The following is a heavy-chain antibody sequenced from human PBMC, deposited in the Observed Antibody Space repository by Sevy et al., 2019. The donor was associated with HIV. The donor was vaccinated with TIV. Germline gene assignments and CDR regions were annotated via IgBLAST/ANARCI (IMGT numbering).Heavy chain of an antibody. J-gene: IGHJ6*03. CDR2: IKSKTDGGTT. D-gene: IGHD6-6*01. CDR3: TTVRYSSSPDYYYYYYMDV. Sequence: GGSLRLSCAASGFTFGNAWMSWVRQAPGKGLEWVGRIKSKTDGGTTDYAAPVKGRFTISRDDSKNTLYLQMNSLKTEDTAVYYCTTVRYSSSPDYYYYYYMDVWGKGTTVTVSS. CDR1: GFTFGNAW. V-gene: IGHV3-15*01.